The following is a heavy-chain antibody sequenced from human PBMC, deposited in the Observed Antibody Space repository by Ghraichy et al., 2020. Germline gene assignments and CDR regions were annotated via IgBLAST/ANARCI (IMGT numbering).Heavy chain of an antibody. J-gene: IGHJ4*02. V-gene: IGHV1-3*01. CDR2: INAGNGNT. CDR3: AREGGKVALTGGLDY. CDR1: GYTFTSYA. D-gene: IGHD4/OR15-4a*01. Sequence: ASVKVSCKASGYTFTSYAMHWVRQAPGQRLEWMGWINAGNGNTKYSQKFQGRVTITRDTSASTAYMELSSLRSEDTAVYYCAREGGKVALTGGLDYWGQGTLVTVSS.